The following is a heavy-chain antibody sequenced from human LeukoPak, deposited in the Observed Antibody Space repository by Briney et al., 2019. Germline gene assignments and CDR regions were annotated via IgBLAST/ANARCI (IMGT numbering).Heavy chain of an antibody. V-gene: IGHV3-30*09. CDR1: GFTFSNDA. J-gene: IGHJ4*02. D-gene: IGHD4-17*01. CDR2: ISTDGNYK. CDR3: ARRPVTTIKGYFDS. Sequence: GGSLRLSCAAPGFTFSNDAIYWVRQAPGKGLEWVSVISTDGNYKYYADSVDGRFAVSRDNSKNIVYMQMNSLSADDTAVYYCARRPVTTIKGYFDSWGQGTLVTVSS.